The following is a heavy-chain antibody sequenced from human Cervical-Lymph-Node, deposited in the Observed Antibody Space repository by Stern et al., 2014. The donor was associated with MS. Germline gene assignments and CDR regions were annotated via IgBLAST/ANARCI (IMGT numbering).Heavy chain of an antibody. CDR3: ARVHFYDFWSGYYKNYYYGMDV. J-gene: IGHJ6*02. CDR2: ITSDRRRT. Sequence: VQLVESGGGLVQPGGSLRLSCAASGFTFSSYWMHWVRQAPGKGLEWVSRITSDRRRTSYADSVKGRFTISRDNAKNTLYLQMNSLRAEDTAVYYCARVHFYDFWSGYYKNYYYGMDVWGQGTTVTVSS. CDR1: GFTFSSYW. D-gene: IGHD3-3*01. V-gene: IGHV3-74*01.